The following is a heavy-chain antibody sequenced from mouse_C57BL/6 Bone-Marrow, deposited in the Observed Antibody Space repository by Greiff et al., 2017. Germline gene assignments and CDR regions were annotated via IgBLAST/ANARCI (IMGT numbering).Heavy chain of an antibody. V-gene: IGHV1-85*01. Sequence: VKLMESGPELVKPGASVKLSCKASGYTFTSYDINWVKQRPGQGLEWIGWIYPRDGSTKYNEKFKGKATLAVDTSSSTAYMELHCLTAEDSAVYDCARLEFDGSSGDWYFDVGGTGTTVTVSS. CDR3: ARLEFDGSSGDWYFDV. CDR1: GYTFTSYD. CDR2: IYPRDGST. D-gene: IGHD1-1*01. J-gene: IGHJ1*03.